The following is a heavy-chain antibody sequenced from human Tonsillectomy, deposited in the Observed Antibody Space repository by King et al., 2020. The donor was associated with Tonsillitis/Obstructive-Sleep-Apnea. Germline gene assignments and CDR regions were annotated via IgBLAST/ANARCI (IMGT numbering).Heavy chain of an antibody. CDR3: AKEHGSALYYFDY. CDR2: IWYDGSNK. CDR1: GFTFSSYG. J-gene: IGHJ4*02. D-gene: IGHD3-10*01. V-gene: IGHV3-33*06. Sequence: VQLVESGGGVVQPGRSLRLSCAASGFTFSSYGMHWVRQAPGKGLEWVAVIWYDGSNKYYADSVKGRFTISRDNSKNTLYLQMNSLRAEDTAVYYCAKEHGSALYYFDYWGQGTPVTVSS.